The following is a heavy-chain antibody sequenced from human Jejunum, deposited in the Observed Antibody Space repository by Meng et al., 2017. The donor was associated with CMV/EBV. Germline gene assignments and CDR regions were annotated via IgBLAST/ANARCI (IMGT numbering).Heavy chain of an antibody. V-gene: IGHV4-30-4*08. CDR3: ARGGIFRGIDY. D-gene: IGHD3-10*01. CDR1: GDSIDSGDYS. J-gene: IGHJ4*02. Sequence: QVQLQESGPGLVNPSQXLSLTCSVSGDSIDSGDYSWNWVRQPPGKGLEWIGYIYYNGNAYYNPSLKSQVTISVDTSKNQFSLRVNSVTAADTAVYFCARGGIFRGIDYWGQGTLVTVSS. CDR2: IYYNGNA.